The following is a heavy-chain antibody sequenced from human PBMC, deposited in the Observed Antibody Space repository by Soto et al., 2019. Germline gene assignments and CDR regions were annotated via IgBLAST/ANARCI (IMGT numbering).Heavy chain of an antibody. J-gene: IGHJ6*02. CDR3: ARTGILWFGEFYYYYGMDV. Sequence: GASVKVSCKASGYTFTSYYMHWVRQAPGQGLEWMGIINPSGGSTSYAQKFQGRVTMTRDTSTSTVYMELSSLRSEDTAVYYCARTGILWFGEFYYYYGMDVWGQGTTVTVS. CDR1: GYTFTSYY. V-gene: IGHV1-46*01. D-gene: IGHD3-10*01. CDR2: INPSGGST.